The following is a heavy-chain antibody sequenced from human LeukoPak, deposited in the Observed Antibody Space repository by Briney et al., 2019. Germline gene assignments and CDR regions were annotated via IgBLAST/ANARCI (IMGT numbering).Heavy chain of an antibody. CDR3: ATGQLRYFDWLPRFDY. CDR2: ISGTGGST. Sequence: GGSLRLSCAASGFTFITYAMTWVRQAPGKGLEWVSAISGTGGSTYYADSVRGRFTISRDNSKNTLYLQMNSLRAEDTAVYYCATGQLRYFDWLPRFDYWGQGTLVTVSS. J-gene: IGHJ4*02. V-gene: IGHV3-23*01. D-gene: IGHD3-9*01. CDR1: GFTFITYA.